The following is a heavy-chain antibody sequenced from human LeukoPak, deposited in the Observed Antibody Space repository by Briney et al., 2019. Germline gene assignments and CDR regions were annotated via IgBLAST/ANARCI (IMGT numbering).Heavy chain of an antibody. CDR2: IYHSGST. J-gene: IGHJ4*02. D-gene: IGHD5-18*01. CDR1: GGSFSGYY. CDR3: ARESAGYSYGYVFY. V-gene: IGHV4-34*01. Sequence: SETLSLTCAVYGGSFSGYYWGWIRQPPGKGLEWIGNIYHSGSTYYNPSLKSRVTIPVDTSKNQFSLKLSSVTAADTAVYYCARESAGYSYGYVFYWGQGTLVTVSS.